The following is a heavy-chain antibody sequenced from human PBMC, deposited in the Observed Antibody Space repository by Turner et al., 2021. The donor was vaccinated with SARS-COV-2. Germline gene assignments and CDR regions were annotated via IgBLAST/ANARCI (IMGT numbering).Heavy chain of an antibody. CDR2: ISYDGSNK. CDR1: GFTFSSYG. CDR3: AKAETYSSGWSGGRSYYYYYMDV. V-gene: IGHV3-30*18. J-gene: IGHJ6*03. D-gene: IGHD6-19*01. Sequence: QVQLVESGGGVVQPGRSLRLSCAASGFTFSSYGMDWVRQAPGKGLEWVAVISYDGSNKYYADSVKGRFTISRDNSKNTLYLQMNSLRAEDTAVYYCAKAETYSSGWSGGRSYYYYYMDVWGKGTTVTVS.